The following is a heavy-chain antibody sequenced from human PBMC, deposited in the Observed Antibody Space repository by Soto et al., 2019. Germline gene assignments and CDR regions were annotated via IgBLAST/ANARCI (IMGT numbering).Heavy chain of an antibody. J-gene: IGHJ4*02. CDR3: ARDHSYYDSSGFDYFDY. D-gene: IGHD3-22*01. Sequence: LRLSCAASGFTFSSYAMHWVRQAPGKGLEWVAVISYDGSNKYYADSVKGRFTISRDNSKNTLYLQMNSLRAEDTAVYYCARDHSYYDSSGFDYFDYWGQGTLVTVSS. V-gene: IGHV3-30-3*01. CDR2: ISYDGSNK. CDR1: GFTFSSYA.